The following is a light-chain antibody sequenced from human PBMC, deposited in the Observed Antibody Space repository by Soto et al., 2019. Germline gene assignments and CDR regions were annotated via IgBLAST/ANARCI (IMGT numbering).Light chain of an antibody. CDR3: QQYGSSPPYT. V-gene: IGKV3-20*01. Sequence: EVVLTQSPGTLSLSPGERATLSCRASRSVSNNYFAWYQQKPGQAPRLLIFGSSDRATAIPDRFSGSGSGTDFTLTISRLEPEDFAVYYCQQYGSSPPYTFGQGTKLEIK. J-gene: IGKJ2*01. CDR2: GSS. CDR1: RSVSNNY.